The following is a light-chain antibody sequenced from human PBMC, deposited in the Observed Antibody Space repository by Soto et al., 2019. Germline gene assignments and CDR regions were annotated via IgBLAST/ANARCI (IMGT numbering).Light chain of an antibody. CDR3: NSYTSYNTQWL. V-gene: IGLV2-14*03. Sequence: QSALTQPASVSGSPGQSITISCTGTSSDVGGYNYVSWYRQHPGKAPRLLIYDVSNRPSGVSDRFSGSKSGNTASLTISGLQADDEAHYYCNSYTSYNTQWLFGGGTKLTVL. CDR1: SSDVGGYNY. J-gene: IGLJ3*02. CDR2: DVS.